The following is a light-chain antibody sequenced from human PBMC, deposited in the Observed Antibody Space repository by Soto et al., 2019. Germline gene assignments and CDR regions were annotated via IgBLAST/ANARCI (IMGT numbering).Light chain of an antibody. CDR3: CSYAGTYTFVL. V-gene: IGLV2-11*01. CDR1: SSDVGIYDY. CDR2: DVI. J-gene: IGLJ2*01. Sequence: QSALTQPRSVSGSPGQSVTISCTGTSSDVGIYDYVSWFQQHPGKAPKLMIYDVIKRPSGVPGRFSGSKSGNTASLTISGLQDEDEADYYCCSYAGTYTFVLFGGGTKVTVL.